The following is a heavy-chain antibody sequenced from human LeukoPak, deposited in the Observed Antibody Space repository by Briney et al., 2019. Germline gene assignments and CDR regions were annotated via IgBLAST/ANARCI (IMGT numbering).Heavy chain of an antibody. CDR2: IKQDGTEK. D-gene: IGHD3-10*01. V-gene: IGHV3-7*01. CDR3: AKLAKYFYGSETYYFFEH. CDR1: GFSFTTYW. J-gene: IGHJ4*02. Sequence: GGSLRLSCAASGFSFTTYWMGWVRQAPGKGLEWVANIKQDGTEKYYVDSVKGRFTISRDNAKNSLYLRMNSLRVEDTAVYYCAKLAKYFYGSETYYFFEHWGQGTPVTASS.